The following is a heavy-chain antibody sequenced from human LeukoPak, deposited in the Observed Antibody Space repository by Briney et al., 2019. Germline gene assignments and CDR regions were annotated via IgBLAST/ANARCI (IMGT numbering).Heavy chain of an antibody. J-gene: IGHJ4*02. V-gene: IGHV3-53*01. D-gene: IGHD3-22*01. CDR2: IYSGGST. Sequence: GGSLRLSCAASGFTVSSNYMSWVRQAPGKGLEWVSVIYSGGSTYYADSVKGRFTISRDNSKNTLYLQTNSLRAEDTAVYYCARADYYDSQFDYWGQGTLVTVSS. CDR1: GFTVSSNY. CDR3: ARADYYDSQFDY.